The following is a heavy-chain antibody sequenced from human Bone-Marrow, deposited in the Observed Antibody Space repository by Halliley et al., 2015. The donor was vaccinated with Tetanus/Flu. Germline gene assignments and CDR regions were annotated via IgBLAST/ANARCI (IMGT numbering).Heavy chain of an antibody. J-gene: IGHJ4*02. D-gene: IGHD6-6*01. CDR3: ASLSSSSQKRGFDY. CDR2: IYYSGNT. Sequence: EWIASIYYSGNTYYKPSLKSRVTISVDTSKNQFSLKLSSVSAADTAVYYCASLSSSSQKRGFDYWGQGTLVTVSS. V-gene: IGHV4-39*01.